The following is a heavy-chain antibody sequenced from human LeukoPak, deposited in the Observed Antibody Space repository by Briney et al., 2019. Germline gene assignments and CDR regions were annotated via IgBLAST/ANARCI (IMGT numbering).Heavy chain of an antibody. J-gene: IGHJ6*02. Sequence: GGSLRLSCAASGFTFSRYWMHWVRQAPGKGLVWVSRIKTDGTYTSYADSVKGRFSISRDNAKSTLYLQMNALRGEDTAVYYCASEEGGLDVWGQGTTVTVSS. CDR1: GFTFSRYW. CDR3: ASEEGGLDV. CDR2: IKTDGTYT. V-gene: IGHV3-74*01.